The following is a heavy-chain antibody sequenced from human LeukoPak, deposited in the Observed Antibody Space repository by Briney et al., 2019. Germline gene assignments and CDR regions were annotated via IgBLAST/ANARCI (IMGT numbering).Heavy chain of an antibody. D-gene: IGHD1-26*01. J-gene: IGHJ4*02. CDR3: ARDTVGATGGYYFDY. Sequence: SETLSLTCSVSGGSISGNYWSWIRQPPGKGLEWIGTFYHGGSTYYNPSLKSRVTISVDTSKNQFSLKLSSVTAADTAVYYCARDTVGATGGYYFDYWGQGTLVTVSS. CDR2: FYHGGST. CDR1: GGSISGNY. V-gene: IGHV4-59*12.